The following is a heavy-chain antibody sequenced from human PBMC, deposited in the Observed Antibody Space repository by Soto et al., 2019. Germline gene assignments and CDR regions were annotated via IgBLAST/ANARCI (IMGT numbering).Heavy chain of an antibody. CDR3: ARVVDTDMVPYYFDY. CDR1: GYSFSTFG. Sequence: QIQVVQSGAEVKKPGASVKVSCKASGYSFSTFGISWVRQAPGQGLEWMGWINGYNGYTHYAQNFQGRVTMTTDTSXNTAYMELRGLTSDDTAVYFCARVVDTDMVPYYFDYWGQGTLVTVSS. J-gene: IGHJ4*02. CDR2: INGYNGYT. V-gene: IGHV1-18*01. D-gene: IGHD5-18*01.